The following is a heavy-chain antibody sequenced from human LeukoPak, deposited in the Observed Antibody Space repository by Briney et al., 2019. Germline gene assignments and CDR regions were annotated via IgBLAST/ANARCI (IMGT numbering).Heavy chain of an antibody. CDR2: IFYSGAT. V-gene: IGHV4-39*02. J-gene: IGHJ4*02. CDR1: GGSISSSFYY. Sequence: PSETLSLTCTVSGGSISSSFYYWGWIRQPPGKGLEWIGSIFYSGATYYSPSLQSRVTMSVDTSKNQFSLKLSSVTAADTAVYYCARELTQYYFDYWGQGTLVTVSS. D-gene: IGHD1-14*01. CDR3: ARELTQYYFDY.